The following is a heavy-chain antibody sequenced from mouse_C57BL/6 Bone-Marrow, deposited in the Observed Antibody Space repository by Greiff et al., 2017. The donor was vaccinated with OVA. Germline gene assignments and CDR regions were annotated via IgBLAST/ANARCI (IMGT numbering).Heavy chain of an antibody. V-gene: IGHV2-9*01. CDR3: AKHNDYDENWFAY. J-gene: IGHJ3*01. D-gene: IGHD2-4*01. CDR1: GFSLTSYG. CDR2: IWGGGST. Sequence: QVQLKQSGPGLVAPSQSLSITCTVSGFSLTSYGVDWVRQPPGQGLEWLGVIWGGGSTNYYSALMSRLSISKDNSKSQVFLKMNSLQTDDTAMYYGAKHNDYDENWFAYWGQGTLVTVSA.